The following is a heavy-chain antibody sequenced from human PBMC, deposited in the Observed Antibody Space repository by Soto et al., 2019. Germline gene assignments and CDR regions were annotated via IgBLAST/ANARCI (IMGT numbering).Heavy chain of an antibody. Sequence: VQLVESGGGVVQPGRSLRLSCAASGFTFSSYGMHWVRQAPGKGLEWVAVISYDGSNKYYADSVKGRFTISRDNSKNTLYLQMNSLRAEDTAVYYCAKRNWNYVEWGQGTLVTVSS. D-gene: IGHD1-7*01. CDR3: AKRNWNYVE. V-gene: IGHV3-30*18. CDR1: GFTFSSYG. CDR2: ISYDGSNK. J-gene: IGHJ4*02.